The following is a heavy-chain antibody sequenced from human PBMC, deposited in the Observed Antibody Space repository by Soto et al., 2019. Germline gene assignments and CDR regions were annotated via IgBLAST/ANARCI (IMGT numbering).Heavy chain of an antibody. CDR1: GGSISSSSSY. V-gene: IGHV4-39*07. Sequence: PSETLSLTCTVSGGSISSSSSYWGWIRQPPGKGLEWVGSIYYLGNTYYNPSLGSRVTISVDTSKNQFSLKLRSVTAADTAVYYCARGRFSYYFEYWGQGTLVTVSS. CDR2: IYYLGNT. J-gene: IGHJ4*02. D-gene: IGHD3-3*01. CDR3: ARGRFSYYFEY.